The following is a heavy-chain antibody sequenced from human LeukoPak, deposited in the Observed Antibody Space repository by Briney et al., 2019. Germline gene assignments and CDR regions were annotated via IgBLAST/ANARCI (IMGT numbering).Heavy chain of an antibody. D-gene: IGHD6-19*01. CDR3: ARDASSGWPFDY. V-gene: IGHV3-21*01. Sequence: PGGSLRLSCAASVFPFSNLGMVGVPRAPGKGLEWVSSISGSSSYIYYADSVKGRFTISRDNARNSLYLQMNGLRAEDTAVYYCARDASSGWPFDYWGQGTLVTVSS. J-gene: IGHJ4*02. CDR2: ISGSSSYI. CDR1: VFPFSNLG.